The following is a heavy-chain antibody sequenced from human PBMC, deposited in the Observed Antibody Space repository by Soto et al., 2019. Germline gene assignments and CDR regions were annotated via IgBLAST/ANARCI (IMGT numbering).Heavy chain of an antibody. V-gene: IGHV4-31*03. CDR3: ARDQRKYDYVWGSYRYSCFDY. CDR1: GGSISSGGYY. Sequence: SETLSLTCTVSGGSISSGGYYWSWIRQHPGKGLEWIGYIYYSGSTYYNPSLKSRVTISVDTSKNQFSLKLSSVTAADTAVYYCARDQRKYDYVWGSYRYSCFDYWGQGTLVTVSS. J-gene: IGHJ4*02. CDR2: IYYSGST. D-gene: IGHD3-16*02.